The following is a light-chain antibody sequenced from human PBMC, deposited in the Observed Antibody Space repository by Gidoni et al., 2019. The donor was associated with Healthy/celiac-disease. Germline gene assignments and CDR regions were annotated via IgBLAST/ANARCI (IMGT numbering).Light chain of an antibody. Sequence: IVLTLSPATLSLSPGERATLSCRASQSVSSYLAWYQQKPGKAPRLLIYDAANRATGIPARFSGSGSGTDFTLTISSLEPEDFAVYYCQQRSNWPPWTFGQGTKVEIK. CDR1: QSVSSY. CDR3: QQRSNWPPWT. CDR2: DAA. V-gene: IGKV3-11*01. J-gene: IGKJ1*01.